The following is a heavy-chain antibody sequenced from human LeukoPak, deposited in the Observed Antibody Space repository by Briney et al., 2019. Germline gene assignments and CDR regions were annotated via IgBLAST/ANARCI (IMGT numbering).Heavy chain of an antibody. CDR3: ARDYCSSTSCYGGSY. CDR2: INTNTGNP. J-gene: IGHJ4*02. D-gene: IGHD2-2*01. Sequence: GASVKVSCKASGYTFTSYAMNWVRQAPGQGLEWMGWINTNTGNPTYAQGFTGRFVFSLDTSVSTAYLQISSLKAEVTAVYYCARDYCSSTSCYGGSYWGQGTLVTVSS. CDR1: GYTFTSYA. V-gene: IGHV7-4-1*02.